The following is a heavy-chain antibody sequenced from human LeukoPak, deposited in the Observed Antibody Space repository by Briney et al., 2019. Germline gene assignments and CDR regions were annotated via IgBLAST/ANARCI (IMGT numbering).Heavy chain of an antibody. J-gene: IGHJ6*03. D-gene: IGHD6-13*01. V-gene: IGHV1-69*06. Sequence: ASVKVSRKASGGTFSSYAISWVRQAPGQGLEWMGGIIPIFGTANYAQKFQGRVTITADKSTSTAYMELSSLRSEDTAVYYCARMAAYSSSWYSHYYYYMDVWGKGTTVTVSS. CDR1: GGTFSSYA. CDR2: IIPIFGTA. CDR3: ARMAAYSSSWYSHYYYYMDV.